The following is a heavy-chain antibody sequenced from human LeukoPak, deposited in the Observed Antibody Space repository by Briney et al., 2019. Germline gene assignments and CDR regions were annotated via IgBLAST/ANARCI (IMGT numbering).Heavy chain of an antibody. J-gene: IGHJ4*02. V-gene: IGHV4-59*01. CDR2: ICYSGST. D-gene: IGHD3-16*02. CDR3: ARGYYDYVWGSYRSNYFDY. CDR1: GGSISSYY. Sequence: PSETLSLTCTVSGGSISSYYWSWIRQPPGKGLEWIGYICYSGSTNYNPSLKSRVTISVDTSKNQFSLKLSSVTAADTAVYYCARGYYDYVWGSYRSNYFDYWGQGTLVTVSS.